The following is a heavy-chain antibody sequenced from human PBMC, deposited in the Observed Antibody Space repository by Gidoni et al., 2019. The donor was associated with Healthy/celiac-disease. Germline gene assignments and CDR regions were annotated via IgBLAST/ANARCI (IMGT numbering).Heavy chain of an antibody. J-gene: IGHJ5*02. Sequence: QLQLQESDPGLVQPSETLSLTCTVSGGSISSSSYYWGWIRQPPGKGLELIGSIYYSGGTYYNPSLKSRVTISVDTSKNQFSLKLSSVPAADTAVYYCARQVPPSFGELLTWGQGTLVTVSS. V-gene: IGHV4-39*01. CDR3: ARQVPPSFGELLT. CDR1: GGSISSSSYY. CDR2: IYYSGGT. D-gene: IGHD3-10*01.